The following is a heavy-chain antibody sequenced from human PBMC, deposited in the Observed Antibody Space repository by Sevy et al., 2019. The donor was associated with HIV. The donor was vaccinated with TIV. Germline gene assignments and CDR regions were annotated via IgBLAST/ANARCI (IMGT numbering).Heavy chain of an antibody. J-gene: IGHJ4*02. D-gene: IGHD6-13*01. CDR2: ISHDGSNK. CDR1: GFIFNNYA. Sequence: GGSLRLSCAVSGFIFNNYAMHWVRQAPGKGLEWAAGISHDGSNKYYGDSVKGRFTISRDNSKNTVYLQMNSLRAVDTAVYYCARALSTWYYFDYWGQGTLVTVSS. V-gene: IGHV3-30*04. CDR3: ARALSTWYYFDY.